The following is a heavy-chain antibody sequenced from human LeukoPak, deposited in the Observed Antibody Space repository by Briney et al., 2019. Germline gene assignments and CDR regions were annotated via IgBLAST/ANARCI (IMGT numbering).Heavy chain of an antibody. V-gene: IGHV3-7*05. D-gene: IGHD3-16*02. CDR2: IKQDGSEK. Sequence: QPGGSLRLSCAASGFTFSSYWMSWVRQAPGKGLEWVANIKQDGSEKYYVDSVKGRFTISRDNAKTSLYLQMNSLRAEDTAVYYCARVQVYDYVWGSYPYYYYYYGMDVWGQGTTVTVSS. J-gene: IGHJ6*02. CDR3: ARVQVYDYVWGSYPYYYYYYGMDV. CDR1: GFTFSSYW.